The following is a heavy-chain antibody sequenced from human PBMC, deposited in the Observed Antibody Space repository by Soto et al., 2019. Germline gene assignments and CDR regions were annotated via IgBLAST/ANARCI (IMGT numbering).Heavy chain of an antibody. CDR1: GYTLTELS. CDR2: FDPEDGET. Sequence: ASVKVSCTVSGYTLTELSMHWVRQAPGKGLEWMGGFDPEDGETIYAQKLQGRVTMTEDTSTDTAYMELSSLRSEDTAVYYCATEKGRYCTNGVCYRGWFDPWGQGTLVTVSS. J-gene: IGHJ5*02. D-gene: IGHD2-8*01. V-gene: IGHV1-24*01. CDR3: ATEKGRYCTNGVCYRGWFDP.